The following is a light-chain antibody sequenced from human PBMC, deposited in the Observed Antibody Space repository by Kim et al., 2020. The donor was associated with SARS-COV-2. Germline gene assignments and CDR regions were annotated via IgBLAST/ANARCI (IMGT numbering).Light chain of an antibody. J-gene: IGLJ1*01. CDR2: DVT. Sequence: QSVTISSTGTSSDVGGYNYVSWYQQHPGKAPKLVIYDVTKRPSGVPDRFSGSKSGNTASLTISGLQAEDEADYYCCSYAGSYTNYVFGTGTKVTVL. V-gene: IGLV2-11*01. CDR1: SSDVGGYNY. CDR3: CSYAGSYTNYV.